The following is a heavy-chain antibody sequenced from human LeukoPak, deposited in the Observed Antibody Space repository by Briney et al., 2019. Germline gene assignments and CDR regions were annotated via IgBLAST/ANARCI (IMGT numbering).Heavy chain of an antibody. D-gene: IGHD5-18*01. Sequence: SETLSLTCTVSGASMSSYYWTWIRQPPGKGLEWIGYIYSSGSTNSNPSLKSRVTISVDTSKNQFSLNLSSVTAADTAVYYCASARGSNYGSLGDWGQGTLVTVSS. J-gene: IGHJ4*02. CDR1: GASMSSYY. CDR2: IYSSGST. V-gene: IGHV4-59*01. CDR3: ASARGSNYGSLGD.